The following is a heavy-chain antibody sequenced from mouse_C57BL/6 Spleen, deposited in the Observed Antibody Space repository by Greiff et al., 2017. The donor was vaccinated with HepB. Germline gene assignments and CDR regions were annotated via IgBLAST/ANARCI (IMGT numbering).Heavy chain of an antibody. CDR1: GYTFTSYW. CDR2: IDPSDSET. D-gene: IGHD2-4*01. CDR3: ARSGYYDYDRWYFDV. J-gene: IGHJ1*03. Sequence: QVQLQQPGAELVRPGSSVKLSCKASGYTFTSYWMHWVKQRPIQGLEWIGNIDPSDSETHYNQKFKDKATLTVDKSSSTAYMQLSSLTSEDSAVYYCARSGYYDYDRWYFDVWGTGTTVTVSS. V-gene: IGHV1-52*01.